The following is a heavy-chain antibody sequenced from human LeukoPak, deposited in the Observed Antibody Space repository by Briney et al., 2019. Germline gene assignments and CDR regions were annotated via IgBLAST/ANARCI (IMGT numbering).Heavy chain of an antibody. V-gene: IGHV3-66*01. CDR1: EFTVGSNY. CDR3: AKEGMIVVFFDY. J-gene: IGHJ4*02. Sequence: GGSLRLSCAASEFTVGSNYMSWVRQAPGKGLEWVSVIYSGVSTYYADSVKGRFTISRDNSKNTLSLQMNSLGVEDTAVYYCAKEGMIVVFFDYWGQGTLVTVSS. D-gene: IGHD3-22*01. CDR2: IYSGVST.